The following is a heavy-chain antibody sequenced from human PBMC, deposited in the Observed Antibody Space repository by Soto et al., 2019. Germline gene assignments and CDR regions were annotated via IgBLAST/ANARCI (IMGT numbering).Heavy chain of an antibody. CDR2: ISYDGSNK. D-gene: IGHD6-19*01. CDR1: GFTFSSYA. J-gene: IGHJ6*02. CDR3: ARDINSGWYTGSYYYYYYGMDV. V-gene: IGHV3-30-3*01. Sequence: PGGSLRLSCAASGFTFSSYAMHWVRQAPGKGLEWVAVISYDGSNKYYADSVKGRFTISRDNSKNTLYLQMNSLRAEDTAVYYCARDINSGWYTGSYYYYYYGMDVWGQGTTVTVSS.